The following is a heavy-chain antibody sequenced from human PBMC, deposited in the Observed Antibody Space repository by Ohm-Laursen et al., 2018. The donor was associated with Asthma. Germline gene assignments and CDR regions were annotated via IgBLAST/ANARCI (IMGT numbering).Heavy chain of an antibody. V-gene: IGHV4-34*01. CDR3: ARGLNYDILTGYSSS. J-gene: IGHJ5*02. Sequence: GTLSLTWAVYGGSFSGYYWSWIRQPPGKGLEWIGEINHSGSTNYNPSLKSRVTISVDTSKNQFSLKLSPVTAADTAVYYCARGLNYDILTGYSSSWGQGTLVTVSS. CDR2: INHSGST. CDR1: GGSFSGYY. D-gene: IGHD3-9*01.